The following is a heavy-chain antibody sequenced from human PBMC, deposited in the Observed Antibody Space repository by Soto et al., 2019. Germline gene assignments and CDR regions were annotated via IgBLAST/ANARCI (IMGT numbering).Heavy chain of an antibody. CDR3: SRVDPGETSPFSH. Sequence: ASVKVSCKASGYIFTSYYIHWVRQAPGQGLEWMGWINPFDGSRMFAQSFQGRVTMTRDTSTSTVYMEVSSLRSEDTAVYYCSRVDPGETSPFSHWGQGTLVTGSS. CDR1: GYIFTSYY. D-gene: IGHD3-10*01. J-gene: IGHJ4*02. CDR2: INPFDGSR. V-gene: IGHV1-46*03.